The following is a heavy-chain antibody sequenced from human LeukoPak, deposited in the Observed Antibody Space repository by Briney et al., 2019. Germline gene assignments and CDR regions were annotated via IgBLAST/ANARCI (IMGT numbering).Heavy chain of an antibody. CDR3: ARGTAMANYYGMDV. V-gene: IGHV3-21*01. CDR2: ISSSSSYI. D-gene: IGHD5-18*01. J-gene: IGHJ6*02. CDR1: GFTFSSYS. Sequence: GGSLRLSCAASGFTFSSYSMNWVRQAPGKGLEWVSSISSSSSYIYYADSVKGRFTISRDNAKNSLYLQMNSLRAEDTAVYYCARGTAMANYYGMDVWGQGTTVTVSS.